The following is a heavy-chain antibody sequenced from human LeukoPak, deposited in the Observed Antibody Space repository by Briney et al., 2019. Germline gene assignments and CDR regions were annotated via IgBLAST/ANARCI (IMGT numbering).Heavy chain of an antibody. Sequence: SGPTLVKPTQTLTLTCTFSGFSLRTSGVGVGWIRQPPGKALEWLAIIYWDDDKRHSPSLKSRLTITKDTSKNQVVLTMTNMDPVDTATYYCAHRREDYDFVRGTYRYYDAFDIWGQGTMVTASS. V-gene: IGHV2-5*02. D-gene: IGHD3-16*02. CDR1: GFSLRTSGVG. CDR2: IYWDDDK. CDR3: AHRREDYDFVRGTYRYYDAFDI. J-gene: IGHJ3*02.